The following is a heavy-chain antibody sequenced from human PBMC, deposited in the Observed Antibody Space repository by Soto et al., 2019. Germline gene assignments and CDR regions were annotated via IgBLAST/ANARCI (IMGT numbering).Heavy chain of an antibody. V-gene: IGHV3-30-3*01. CDR3: ASRRAPTVPTPHDY. D-gene: IGHD4-17*01. Sequence: GGSLRLSCAASGFTFSSYAMHWVRQAPGKGLEWVAVISYDGSNKYYADSVKGRFTISRDNSKNTLYLQMNSLRAEDTAVYYCASRRAPTVPTPHDYWGQGTLVTVSS. J-gene: IGHJ4*02. CDR2: ISYDGSNK. CDR1: GFTFSSYA.